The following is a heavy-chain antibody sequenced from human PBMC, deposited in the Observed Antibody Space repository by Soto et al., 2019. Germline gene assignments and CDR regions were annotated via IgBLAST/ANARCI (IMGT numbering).Heavy chain of an antibody. CDR3: AVSTYYYDSSGYYYVAPFDY. J-gene: IGHJ4*02. V-gene: IGHV1-2*04. Sequence: ASVKVSCKASGYTFTGYYMHCVRQAPGQVLEWMGWINPNSGGTNYAQKFQGWVTMTRDTSISTAYMELSRLRSDDTAVYYCAVSTYYYDSSGYYYVAPFDYWGQGTLVTVSS. CDR2: INPNSGGT. D-gene: IGHD3-22*01. CDR1: GYTFTGYY.